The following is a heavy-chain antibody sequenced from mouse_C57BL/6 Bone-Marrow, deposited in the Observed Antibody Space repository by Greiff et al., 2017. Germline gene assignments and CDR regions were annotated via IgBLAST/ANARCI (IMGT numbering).Heavy chain of an antibody. J-gene: IGHJ2*01. V-gene: IGHV1-80*01. CDR1: GYAFSSYW. CDR3: ARKSDYPLYFDY. Sequence: VQLQESGAELVKPGASVKISCKASGYAFSSYWMNWVKQRPGKGLEWIGQIYPGDGDTNYNGKVKGKATLTADKSSSTAYMQLSSLPSEDSAVYFCARKSDYPLYFDYWGQGTTLTVSS. CDR2: IYPGDGDT. D-gene: IGHD2-4*01.